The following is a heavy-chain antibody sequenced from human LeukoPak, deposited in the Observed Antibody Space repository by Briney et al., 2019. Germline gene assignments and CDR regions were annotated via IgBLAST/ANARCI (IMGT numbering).Heavy chain of an antibody. Sequence: ASVKVSCKASGYSFTDYYLHWVRQAPGQGLEWMGWISAYNGNTNYAQKLQGRVTMTTDTSTSTAYMELRSLRSDDTAVYYCARAIWNYCSGGSCYPRHYYYYMDVWGKGTTVTISS. V-gene: IGHV1-18*04. J-gene: IGHJ6*03. CDR1: GYSFTDYY. D-gene: IGHD2-15*01. CDR3: ARAIWNYCSGGSCYPRHYYYYMDV. CDR2: ISAYNGNT.